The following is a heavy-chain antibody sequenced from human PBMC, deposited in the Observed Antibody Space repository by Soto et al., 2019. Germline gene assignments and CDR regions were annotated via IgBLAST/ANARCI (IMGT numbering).Heavy chain of an antibody. J-gene: IGHJ4*02. D-gene: IGHD3-22*01. CDR1: GYSFAGYW. CDR3: ARQIYDSDTGPNFQYSFHS. CDR2: IDPSDSQT. V-gene: IGHV5-10-1*01. Sequence: PGESLKISCKGSGYSFAGYWITWVRQKPGKGLEWMGRIDPSDSQTYYSPSFRGHVTISATKSITTVFLQWSSLRASDTAMYYCARQIYDSDTGPNFQYSFHSWGPGPPVTLFS.